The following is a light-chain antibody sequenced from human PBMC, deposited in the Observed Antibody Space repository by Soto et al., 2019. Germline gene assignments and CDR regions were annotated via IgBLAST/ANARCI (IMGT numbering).Light chain of an antibody. CDR1: SSDVGGYNF. J-gene: IGLJ3*02. V-gene: IGLV2-14*03. CDR3: CSHSSSITWM. Sequence: QSVLTQTASVSGSPGQSITMSCTGTSSDVGGYNFVSWYQQHPGKAPKLIVHEVANRLSGVSGRFSGSKSGNTAFLTISGLQAXXXAVYYCCSHSSSITWMFGGGTKLTVL. CDR2: EVA.